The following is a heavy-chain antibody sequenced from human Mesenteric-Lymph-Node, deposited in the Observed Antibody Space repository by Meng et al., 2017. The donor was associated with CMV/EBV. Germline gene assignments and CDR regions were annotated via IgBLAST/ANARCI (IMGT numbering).Heavy chain of an antibody. D-gene: IGHD4-17*01. CDR3: AKFPDYGDSLDY. J-gene: IGHJ4*02. Sequence: GESLKISCAASGFNFDDYGMSWVRQAPGKGLEWVAFIRYDGSNKYYADSVKGRFTISRDNSKNTLYLQMNSLRAEDTAVYYCAKFPDYGDSLDYWGQGTLVTVSS. V-gene: IGHV3-30*02. CDR1: GFNFDDYG. CDR2: IRYDGSNK.